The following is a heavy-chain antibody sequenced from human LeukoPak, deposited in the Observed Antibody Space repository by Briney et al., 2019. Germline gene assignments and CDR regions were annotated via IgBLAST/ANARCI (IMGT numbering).Heavy chain of an antibody. V-gene: IGHV4-4*07. Sequence: PSETPSLTCTVSGGSISSYYWSWIRQPAGKGLEWIGRIYTSGSTNYNPSLKSRVTMSVDTSKNQFSLKLSSVTAADTAVYYCAREDLAGYSSSWYGIWGQGTLVTVSS. J-gene: IGHJ4*02. D-gene: IGHD6-13*01. CDR2: IYTSGST. CDR1: GGSISSYY. CDR3: AREDLAGYSSSWYGI.